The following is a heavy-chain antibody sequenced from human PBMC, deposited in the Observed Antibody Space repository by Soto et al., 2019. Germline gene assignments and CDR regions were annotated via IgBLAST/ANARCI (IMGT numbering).Heavy chain of an antibody. D-gene: IGHD3-16*01. V-gene: IGHV4-31*03. CDR1: GGSISSDDYY. CDR2: IYYRGNT. CDR3: ARGWDYYAMDV. J-gene: IGHJ6*02. Sequence: SETLSLTCTVSGGSISSDDYYWNWIRPRPGKGLEWIGNIYYRGNTNYSPSLKSRIIMSMDMSENQFSLKLTSVTAADTAVYYCARGWDYYAMDVWGQGTTVTVSS.